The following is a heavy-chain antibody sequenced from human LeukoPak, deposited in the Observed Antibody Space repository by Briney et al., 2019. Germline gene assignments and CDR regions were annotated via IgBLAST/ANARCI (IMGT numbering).Heavy chain of an antibody. J-gene: IGHJ6*02. CDR1: GGSISSYY. CDR2: IYYSGST. CDR3: ARSGVLRYFDWSPNYYYYGMDV. Sequence: SETLSLTCTVSGGSISSYYWSWIRQPPGKGLEWIGYIYYSGSTNYNPSLKSRVTISVDTSKNQFSLKLSSVTAADTAVYYCARSGVLRYFDWSPNYYYYGMDVWGQGTTVTVSS. V-gene: IGHV4-59*01. D-gene: IGHD3-9*01.